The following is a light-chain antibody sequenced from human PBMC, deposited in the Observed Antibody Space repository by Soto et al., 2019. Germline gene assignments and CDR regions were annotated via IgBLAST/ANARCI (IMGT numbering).Light chain of an antibody. CDR1: KGVSNN. J-gene: IGKJ5*01. CDR3: QQYNNWPPIT. Sequence: ITQLPATPTLTIGERATLSYRLRKGVSNNLAWYQQKPGQAPRLLLHGASTRATGIPARFSGSGSGTEFTLTISSLQSEDFAVYYCQQYNNWPPITFGQGTRLEIK. V-gene: IGKV3-15*01. CDR2: GAS.